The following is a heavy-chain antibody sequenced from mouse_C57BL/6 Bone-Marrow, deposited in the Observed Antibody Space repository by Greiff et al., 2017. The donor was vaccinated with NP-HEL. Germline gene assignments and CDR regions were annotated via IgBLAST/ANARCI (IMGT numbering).Heavy chain of an antibody. D-gene: IGHD1-1*01. CDR1: GYTFTSYW. J-gene: IGHJ3*01. V-gene: IGHV1-69*01. Sequence: VQLQQPGAALVMPGASVKLSCKASGYTFTSYWMHWVKQRPGQGLEWIGEIDPSDSYTNYNQKFKGKSTLTVDKSSSTAYMQLSSLTSEDSAVYYCARAGYYYGSSPWFAYWGQGTLVTVSA. CDR2: IDPSDSYT. CDR3: ARAGYYYGSSPWFAY.